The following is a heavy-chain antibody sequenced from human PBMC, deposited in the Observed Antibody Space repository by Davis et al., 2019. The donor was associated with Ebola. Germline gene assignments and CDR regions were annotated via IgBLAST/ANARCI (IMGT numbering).Heavy chain of an antibody. CDR3: ARDNWNSFDY. J-gene: IGHJ4*02. CDR2: IKQDGSEK. Sequence: PGGSLRLSCAASGFTFSSYSMNWVRQAPGKGLEWVANIKQDGSEKYCVDSVKGRFTISRDNAKNSLYLQMNSLRAEDTAVYYCARDNWNSFDYWGQGTLVTVSS. V-gene: IGHV3-7*01. D-gene: IGHD1-20*01. CDR1: GFTFSSYS.